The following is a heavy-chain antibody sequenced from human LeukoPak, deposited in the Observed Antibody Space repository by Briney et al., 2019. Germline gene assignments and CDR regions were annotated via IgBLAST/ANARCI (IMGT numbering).Heavy chain of an antibody. CDR2: VNHSGST. Sequence: GSLRLSCAASGFTFSSYAMSWVRQPPGKGLEWIGEVNHSGSTNYNPSLKSRVTISVDTSKNQFSLKLSSVTAADTAVYYCARESYYYDTAQNAFDIWGQGTMVTVSS. V-gene: IGHV4-34*01. CDR1: GFTFSSYA. CDR3: ARESYYYDTAQNAFDI. D-gene: IGHD3-22*01. J-gene: IGHJ3*02.